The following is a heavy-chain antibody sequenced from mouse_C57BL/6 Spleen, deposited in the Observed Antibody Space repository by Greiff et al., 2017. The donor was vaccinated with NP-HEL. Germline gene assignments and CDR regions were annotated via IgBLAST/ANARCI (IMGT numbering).Heavy chain of an antibody. CDR1: GFTFSDYG. CDR3: ARGQANYAMDY. CDR2: ISSGSSTI. Sequence: EVQRVESGGGLVKPGGSLKLSCAASGFTFSDYGMHWVRQAPEKGLEWVAYISSGSSTIYYADTVKGRFTISRDNAKNTLFLQMTSLRSEDTAMYYCARGQANYAMDYWGQGTSVTVSS. J-gene: IGHJ4*01. D-gene: IGHD3-2*02. V-gene: IGHV5-17*01.